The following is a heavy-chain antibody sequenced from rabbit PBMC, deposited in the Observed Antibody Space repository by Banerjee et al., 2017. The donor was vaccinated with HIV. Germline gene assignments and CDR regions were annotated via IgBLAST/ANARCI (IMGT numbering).Heavy chain of an antibody. CDR1: GIDFSSYW. D-gene: IGHD4-1*01. Sequence: QEQLKETGGGLVQPGGSLTLSCTASGIDFSSYWICWVRQAPGKGLEWIACIYGGSSGSTYYASWAKGRFTISKTLSTTVALQMTSLTAADTATYFCARDLAGVIGWNFNLWGPGTLVTVS. CDR2: IYGGSSGST. V-gene: IGHV1S45*01. J-gene: IGHJ4*01. CDR3: ARDLAGVIGWNFNL.